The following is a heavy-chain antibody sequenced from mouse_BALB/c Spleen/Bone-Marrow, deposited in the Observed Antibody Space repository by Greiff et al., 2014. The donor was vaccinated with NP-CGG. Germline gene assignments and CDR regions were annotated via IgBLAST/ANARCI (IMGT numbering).Heavy chain of an antibody. CDR1: GFNIKDTY. Sequence: VQLKESGAELVKPGASVKLSCTASGFNIKDTYMHWVKQRPEQGLEWIGRIDPAIGYTNYAPKFQGKATITADTSSNTAYLQLSSLTSEDTAVYYCASKKNYYAMDYWGQGTSVTVSS. CDR3: ASKKNYYAMDY. J-gene: IGHJ4*01. V-gene: IGHV14-3*02. CDR2: IDPAIGYT.